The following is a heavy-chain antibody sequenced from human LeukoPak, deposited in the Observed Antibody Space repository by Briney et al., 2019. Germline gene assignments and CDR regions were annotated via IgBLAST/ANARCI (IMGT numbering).Heavy chain of an antibody. Sequence: NPSETLSLTCTVSGGSISSYYWSWIRQPPGKGLEWIGYIYYSGSTNYNPSLKSRVTISVDTSKNQFSLKLSSVTAADTAVYYCARASGSYSIGYWGQGTLVTVSS. J-gene: IGHJ4*02. CDR1: GGSISSYY. CDR2: IYYSGST. V-gene: IGHV4-59*01. D-gene: IGHD1-26*01. CDR3: ARASGSYSIGY.